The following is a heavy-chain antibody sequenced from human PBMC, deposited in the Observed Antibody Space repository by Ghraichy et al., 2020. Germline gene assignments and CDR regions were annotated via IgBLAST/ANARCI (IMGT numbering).Heavy chain of an antibody. CDR3: ARVSRSGSYVDY. Sequence: ASVKVSCKASGYTFTSYGINWVRQAPGQGLEWMGWISAYNGNTNYAQKLQGRVTMTTDTSTSTAYMELRSLRSDDTAVYYCARVSRSGSYVDYWGQGTLVTVSS. CDR1: GYTFTSYG. V-gene: IGHV1-18*01. J-gene: IGHJ4*02. D-gene: IGHD1-26*01. CDR2: ISAYNGNT.